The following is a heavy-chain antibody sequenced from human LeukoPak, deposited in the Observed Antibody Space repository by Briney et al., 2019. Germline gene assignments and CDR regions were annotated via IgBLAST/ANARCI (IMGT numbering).Heavy chain of an antibody. CDR1: GFTFNNYS. D-gene: IGHD4-17*01. Sequence: GGPLRLSCAASGFTFNNYSMNWVRQAPGKGLEWVALVWHDGSKTYYADSVKVRFTVSRDNSKNTLFLQMNSLRAEDTGVYYCAKDSNDNGDYNYFDFWGQGTLVTVSS. CDR3: AKDSNDNGDYNYFDF. J-gene: IGHJ4*02. CDR2: VWHDGSKT. V-gene: IGHV3-33*06.